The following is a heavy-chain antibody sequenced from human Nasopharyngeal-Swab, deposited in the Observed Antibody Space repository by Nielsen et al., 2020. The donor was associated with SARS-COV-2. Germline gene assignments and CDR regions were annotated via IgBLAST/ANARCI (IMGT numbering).Heavy chain of an antibody. J-gene: IGHJ4*02. V-gene: IGHV1-46*04. CDR3: ARDLPRITIFGVVDY. Sequence: ASVKVSCKASGYTFSSYYMHWVRQAPGQGLEWMGMINPSGGSTFYAQRLQGRVTMSRDTSTSTVYMDVSSLRFEDTAVYYCARDLPRITIFGVVDYWGQGTLVTVSS. D-gene: IGHD3-3*01. CDR2: INPSGGST. CDR1: GYTFSSYY.